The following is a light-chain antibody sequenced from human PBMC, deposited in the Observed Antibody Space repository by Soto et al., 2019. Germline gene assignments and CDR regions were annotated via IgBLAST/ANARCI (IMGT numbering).Light chain of an antibody. Sequence: DIQMIQSPSTLSASLGDRVTLICRASQGISKDLAWYQKKPGKAPKLLIHGVSILESGVPPRFSGSGSGTEFTLTISSLQPDDFATYYCQQYSSSRTFGQGTKVDIK. CDR1: QGISKD. CDR2: GVS. J-gene: IGKJ1*01. V-gene: IGKV1-5*02. CDR3: QQYSSSRT.